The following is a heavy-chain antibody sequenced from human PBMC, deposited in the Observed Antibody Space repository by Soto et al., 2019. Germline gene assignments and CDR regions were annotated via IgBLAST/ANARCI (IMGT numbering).Heavy chain of an antibody. CDR3: ARVGLLWFGELHRPPRCWFDP. J-gene: IGHJ5*02. D-gene: IGHD3-10*01. CDR1: GFTFSDYY. Sequence: QVQLVESGGGLVKPGGSLRLSCAASGFTFSDYYMSWIRQAPGKGLEWVSYISSSSSYTNYADSVKGRFTISRDNAKNALYLQMNSLRAEDTAVYNCARVGLLWFGELHRPPRCWFDPWGQGRLVTVCS. V-gene: IGHV3-11*06. CDR2: ISSSSSYT.